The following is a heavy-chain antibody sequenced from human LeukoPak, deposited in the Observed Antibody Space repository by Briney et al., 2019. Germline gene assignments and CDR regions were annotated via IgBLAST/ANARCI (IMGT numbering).Heavy chain of an antibody. J-gene: IGHJ4*02. D-gene: IGHD2-21*02. CDR3: ARQECGGDCYSLDY. CDR2: IKQDGSEK. CDR1: GFTFSSYW. V-gene: IGHV3-7*01. Sequence: GGSLRLSCVASGFTFSSYWMSWVRQAPGKGLEWVANIKQDGSEKYYVDSVKGRFTISRDNAKNSLYLQMNSLRAEDTAVYYCARQECGGDCYSLDYWGQGTLVTVSS.